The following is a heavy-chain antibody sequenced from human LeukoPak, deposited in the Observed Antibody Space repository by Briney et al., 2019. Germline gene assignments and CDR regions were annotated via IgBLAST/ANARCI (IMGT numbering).Heavy chain of an antibody. CDR3: ARGDRGTAAGNNWFNP. D-gene: IGHD6-13*01. Sequence: PGRSLRLSCTAAGFTFSSYAMHWVRQAPGKGLEWVAVISYDGSNKYYADSVKGRFTISRDNSKNTLFLQMNSLRAEDTAVYYCARGDRGTAAGNNWFNPWGQGTLVTVSS. CDR2: ISYDGSNK. J-gene: IGHJ5*02. CDR1: GFTFSSYA. V-gene: IGHV3-30*04.